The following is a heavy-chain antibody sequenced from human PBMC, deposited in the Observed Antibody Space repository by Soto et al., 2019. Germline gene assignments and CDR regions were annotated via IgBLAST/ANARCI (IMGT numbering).Heavy chain of an antibody. D-gene: IGHD6-19*01. CDR2: INHSGST. V-gene: IGHV4-34*01. CDR1: GGSFSGYY. CDR3: ARDRYSSGWYQRLDY. J-gene: IGHJ4*02. Sequence: QVQLQQWGAGLLKPSETLSLTCAVYGGSFSGYYWSWIRQPPGKGLEWIGEINHSGSTNYNPSLKSRVTISVDTSKNQFSLKLSSVTAADTAVYYCARDRYSSGWYQRLDYWGQGTLVTVCS.